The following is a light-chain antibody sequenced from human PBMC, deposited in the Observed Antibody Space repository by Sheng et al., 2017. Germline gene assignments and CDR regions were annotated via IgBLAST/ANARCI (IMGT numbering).Light chain of an antibody. CDR1: QSVLYSSNSKNY. V-gene: IGKV4-1*01. Sequence: DIVMTQSPDSLAVSLGERATINCKSSQSVLYSSNSKNYLAWYQQKPGQPPKLLIYWASTRESGVPDRFSGSGSGTDFTLTISSLQAEDVAVYYCQQYYTTPLTFGQGTKVEFK. J-gene: IGKJ1*01. CDR2: WAS. CDR3: QQYYTTPLT.